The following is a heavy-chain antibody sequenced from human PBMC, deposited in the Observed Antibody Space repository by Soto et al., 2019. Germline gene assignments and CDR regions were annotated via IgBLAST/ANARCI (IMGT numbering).Heavy chain of an antibody. CDR1: GYTFTSYD. V-gene: IGHV1-8*01. CDR2: MNPNSGNT. D-gene: IGHD6-19*01. Sequence: ASVKVSCKASGYTFTSYDTNWVRQATGQGLEWMGWMNPNSGNTGYAQKFQGRVTMTRNTSISTAYMELSSLRSEDTAVYYCARGHSSGWYAQYYYYGMDVWGQGTTVTVSS. J-gene: IGHJ6*02. CDR3: ARGHSSGWYAQYYYYGMDV.